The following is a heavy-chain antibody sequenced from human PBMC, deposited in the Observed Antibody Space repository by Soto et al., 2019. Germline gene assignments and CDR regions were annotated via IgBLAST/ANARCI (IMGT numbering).Heavy chain of an antibody. Sequence: GGSLSLSCAASGFTFSSYSMNWVRQAPGKGLEWVSSISSSSSYIYYADSVKGRFTISRDNAKNSLYLQMNSLRAEDTAVYYCARDRGATPHLFDPWGQGTLVTVSS. J-gene: IGHJ5*02. CDR2: ISSSSSYI. V-gene: IGHV3-21*01. CDR3: ARDRGATPHLFDP. D-gene: IGHD5-12*01. CDR1: GFTFSSYS.